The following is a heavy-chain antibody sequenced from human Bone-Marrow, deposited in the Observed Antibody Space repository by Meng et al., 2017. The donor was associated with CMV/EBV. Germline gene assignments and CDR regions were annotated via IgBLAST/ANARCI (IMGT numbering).Heavy chain of an antibody. V-gene: IGHV3-23*03. D-gene: IGHD3-10*01. J-gene: IGHJ4*02. Sequence: GGSLRLSWAASGFTFSSYARSWVRQAPGKGLEWVSVIYSGGSSTYYADSVKGRFTISRDNSKNTLYLQMNSLRAEDTAVYYCAKDVMVRGAYGGDYWGQGTLVTVSS. CDR3: AKDVMVRGAYGGDY. CDR2: IYSGGSST. CDR1: GFTFSSYA.